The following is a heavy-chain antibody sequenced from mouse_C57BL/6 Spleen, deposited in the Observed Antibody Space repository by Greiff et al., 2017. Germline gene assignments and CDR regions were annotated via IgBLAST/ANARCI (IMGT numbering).Heavy chain of an antibody. Sequence: EVQLKESGPELVKPGASVKISCKASGYTFTDYYMNWVKQSHGKSLEWIGDINPNNGGTSYNQKFKGKATLTVDKSSSTAYMELRSLTSEDSAVYYGASSRYGSSLYYAMDYWGQGTSVTVSS. CDR3: ASSRYGSSLYYAMDY. J-gene: IGHJ4*01. CDR2: INPNNGGT. CDR1: GYTFTDYY. D-gene: IGHD1-1*01. V-gene: IGHV1-26*01.